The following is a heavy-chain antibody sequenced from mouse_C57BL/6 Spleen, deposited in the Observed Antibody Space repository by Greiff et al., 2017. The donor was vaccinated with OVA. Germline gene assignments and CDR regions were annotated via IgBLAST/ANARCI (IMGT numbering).Heavy chain of an antibody. J-gene: IGHJ3*01. CDR3: ARHGRETAQATSAWFAY. V-gene: IGHV1-62-2*01. Sequence: QVQLKESGAELVKPGASVKLSCKASGYTFTEYTIHWVKQRSGQGLEWIGWFYPGSGSIKYNEKFKDKATLTADKSSSTVYMELSRLTSEDSAVYFCARHGRETAQATSAWFAYWGQGTLVTVSA. CDR2: FYPGSGSI. D-gene: IGHD3-2*02. CDR1: GYTFTEYT.